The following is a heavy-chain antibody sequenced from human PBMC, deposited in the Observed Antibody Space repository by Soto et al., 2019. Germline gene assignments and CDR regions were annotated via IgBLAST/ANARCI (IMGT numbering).Heavy chain of an antibody. CDR2: INHSGST. CDR1: GGSFSGYY. D-gene: IGHD3-10*01. CDR3: ATGLGVLWFGSLYYYYHGMDV. V-gene: IGHV4-34*01. Sequence: PSETLSLTCAVYGGSFSGYYWSWIRQPPGKGLEWIGEINHSGSTNYNPSLKSRVTISVDTSKNQFSLKLSSVTAADKAVYYCATGLGVLWFGSLYYYYHGMDVWGQATTATASS. J-gene: IGHJ6*02.